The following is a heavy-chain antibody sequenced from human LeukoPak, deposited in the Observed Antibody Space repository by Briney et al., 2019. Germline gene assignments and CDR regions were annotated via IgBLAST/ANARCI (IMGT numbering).Heavy chain of an antibody. CDR2: ISAYNGNT. D-gene: IGHD6-19*01. CDR1: GYTFTSYG. CDR3: ARDRSYSSGWRTDY. J-gene: IGHJ4*02. Sequence: AAVKVSCKGSGYTFTSYGISWVRQAPGQGGEWMGGISAYNGNTNYAQKLQGRGTMTTDTSTSTAYLELRSLTSDDTAVYHCARDRSYSSGWRTDYWGPGTLVTVSS. V-gene: IGHV1-18*04.